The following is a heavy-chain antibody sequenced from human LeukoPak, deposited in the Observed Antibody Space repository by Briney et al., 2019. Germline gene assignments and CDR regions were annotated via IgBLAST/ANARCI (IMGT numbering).Heavy chain of an antibody. CDR1: GFTFSNYAM. V-gene: IGHV4-4*02. CDR3: ARVSSGATTVDY. J-gene: IGHJ4*02. D-gene: IGHD1-26*01. CDR2: IYHSGST. Sequence: GSLRLSCAASGFTFSNYAMSWVRQPPGKGLEWIGEIYHSGSTNYNPSLKSRVTLSVDKSKNQFSLKLSSVTAADTAVYYCARVSSGATTVDYWGQGTLVTVSS.